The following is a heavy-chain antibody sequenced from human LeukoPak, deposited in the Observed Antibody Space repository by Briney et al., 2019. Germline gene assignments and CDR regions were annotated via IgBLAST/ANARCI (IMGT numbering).Heavy chain of an antibody. CDR1: GFTFSSYA. J-gene: IGHJ4*02. Sequence: LGGSLRLSCAASGFTFSSYAMSWVRQAPGKGLEWVSVISGSDGHTYYADSVKGRFTISRDNSRNRNTLYLQMNSVRAEDTAVYYCAKGITAGGKNYFDFWGQGTLVAVSS. V-gene: IGHV3-23*01. CDR3: AKGITAGGKNYFDF. D-gene: IGHD6-13*01. CDR2: ISGSDGHT.